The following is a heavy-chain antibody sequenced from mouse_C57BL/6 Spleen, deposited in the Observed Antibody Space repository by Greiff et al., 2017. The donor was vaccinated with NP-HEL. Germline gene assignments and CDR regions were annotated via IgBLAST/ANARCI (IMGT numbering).Heavy chain of an antibody. Sequence: QVQLQQPGAELVKPGASVKISCKASGYAFSSYWMHWVKQRPGKGLEWIGQIYPGDGDTNYNGQFKGKATLTADKSSSTAYMQLSSLDSEDSAVYCCARQRCYFDYWGQGTTLTVSS. CDR1: GYAFSSYW. J-gene: IGHJ2*01. V-gene: IGHV1-80*01. CDR2: IYPGDGDT. CDR3: ARQRCYFDY.